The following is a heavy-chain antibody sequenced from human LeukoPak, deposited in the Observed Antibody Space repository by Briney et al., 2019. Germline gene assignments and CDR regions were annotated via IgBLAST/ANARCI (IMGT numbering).Heavy chain of an antibody. CDR3: ARDRHDILTGYYVY. CDR2: IIPILGIA. CDR1: GGTFSSYA. V-gene: IGHV1-69*04. D-gene: IGHD3-9*01. J-gene: IGHJ4*02. Sequence: SVKVSCKASGGTFSSYAISWVRQAPGQGLEWMGRIIPILGIANYAQKFQGRVTITADKSTSTAYMELSSLRSEDTAVYYCARDRHDILTGYYVYWGQGTLVTVSS.